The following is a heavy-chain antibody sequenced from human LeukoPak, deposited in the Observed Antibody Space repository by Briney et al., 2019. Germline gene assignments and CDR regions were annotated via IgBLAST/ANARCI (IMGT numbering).Heavy chain of an antibody. CDR3: AKGDTY. CDR1: GFTLSTYG. J-gene: IGHJ3*01. V-gene: IGHV3-30*02. Sequence: GGSLRLSCATAGFTLSTYGMHWVRQAPGKGLDWVAFIQSDGRNTYYADSVKGRFTISRDNSKNTLYLQMNSLRAEDTAVYYCAKGDTYWGQGTMVTVSS. CDR2: IQSDGRNT. D-gene: IGHD5-18*01.